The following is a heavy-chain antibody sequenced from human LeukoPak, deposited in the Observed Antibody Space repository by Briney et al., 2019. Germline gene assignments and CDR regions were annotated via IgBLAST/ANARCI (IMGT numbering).Heavy chain of an antibody. V-gene: IGHV1-8*02. J-gene: IGHJ3*02. CDR1: GYTFTGYY. CDR2: MNPNSGNT. CDR3: ARTIAAARADI. Sequence: GASVKVSCKASGYTFTGYYMHWVRQASGQGLEWMGWMNPNSGNTGYAQKFQGRVTMTRNTSISTAYMELSSLRSEDTAVYYCARTIAAARADIWGQGTMVTVSS. D-gene: IGHD6-13*01.